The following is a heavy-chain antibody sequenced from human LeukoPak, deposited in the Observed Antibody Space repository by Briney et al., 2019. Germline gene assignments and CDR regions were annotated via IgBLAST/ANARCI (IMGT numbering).Heavy chain of an antibody. CDR1: GASTRTYF. CDR3: ARDVVSYFDH. Sequence: SETLSLSCTVSGASTRTYFWSWVRQPAGKGLEWIGRLYPSGNTNYNPSLESRVMMSIDLSKNQFSLRLSSVTADDTAVYICARDVVSYFDHWGQGLLVTVSS. D-gene: IGHD6-6*01. CDR2: LYPSGNT. V-gene: IGHV4-4*07. J-gene: IGHJ4*02.